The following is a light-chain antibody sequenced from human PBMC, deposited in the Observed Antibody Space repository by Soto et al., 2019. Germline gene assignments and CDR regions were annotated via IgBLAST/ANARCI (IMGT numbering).Light chain of an antibody. CDR3: QQYDSSPLT. CDR2: GAS. V-gene: IGKV3-20*01. CDR1: QSVSSSF. Sequence: EIVLTQSPGTLSLSPGERATLSCRASQSVSSSFLAWYQQKPGQAPRLLIYGASSRATGIPDRFSGSGSGTDFTLTISRLEPEDVAVYFCQQYDSSPLTCRGGTKDEIK. J-gene: IGKJ4*01.